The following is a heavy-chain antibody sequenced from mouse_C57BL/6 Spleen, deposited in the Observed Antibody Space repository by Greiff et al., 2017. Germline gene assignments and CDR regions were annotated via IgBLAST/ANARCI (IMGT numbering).Heavy chain of an antibody. J-gene: IGHJ4*01. Sequence: QVQLQQPGAELVRPGSSVKLSCKASGYTFTSYWMDWVKQRPGQGLEWIGNIYPSDSETNYNQKFKDKATLTVDKSSSTAYMQLSSLTSEDSAVYYCARGIYYEYDDYAMDYWGQGTSVTVSS. CDR3: ARGIYYEYDDYAMDY. CDR1: GYTFTSYW. CDR2: IYPSDSET. D-gene: IGHD2-4*01. V-gene: IGHV1-61*01.